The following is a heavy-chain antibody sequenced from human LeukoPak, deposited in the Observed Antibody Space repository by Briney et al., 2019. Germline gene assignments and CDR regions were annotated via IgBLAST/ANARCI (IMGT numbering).Heavy chain of an antibody. D-gene: IGHD2-2*02. CDR1: GISISDYG. V-gene: IGHV3-20*04. J-gene: IGHJ4*02. CDR3: AKAGCSSTTCYTNS. CDR2: ITMNSVT. Sequence: GGSLRLSCSASGISISDYGMSWVRQAPGKGLEWLSYITMNSVTLYAESVKGRFTTSRDNAKNSLYLEMSSLRNEDTAFYYCAKAGCSSTTCYTNSWGQGTLVTVSS.